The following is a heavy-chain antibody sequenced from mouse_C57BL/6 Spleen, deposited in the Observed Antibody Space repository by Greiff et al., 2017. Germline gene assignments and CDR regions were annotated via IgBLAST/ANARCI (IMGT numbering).Heavy chain of an antibody. CDR3: ARDGKIAVGSSHWYFDV. J-gene: IGHJ1*03. CDR2: IDPSDSET. D-gene: IGHD1-1*01. CDR1: GYTFTSYW. V-gene: IGHV1-52*01. Sequence: QVQLQQSGAELVRPGSSVKLSCKASGYTFTSYWMHWVKQRPIQGLEWIGNIDPSDSETHYNQKFKDKATLTVDKSSSTAYMQLSSLTSEDSSVYYCARDGKIAVGSSHWYFDVCGTGTTVTVSS.